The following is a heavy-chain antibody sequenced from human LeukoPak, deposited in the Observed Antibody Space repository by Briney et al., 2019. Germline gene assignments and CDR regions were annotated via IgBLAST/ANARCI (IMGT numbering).Heavy chain of an antibody. Sequence: ASVTVSCKASRYTFTNYAMNWVRQAPGQGLEWMGWINTNTGNPTYAQGFTGRFVFSLDTSVSTAYLQISSLKAEDTAVYYCARDVTTATFDIWGQGTMVTVSS. V-gene: IGHV7-4-1*02. CDR1: RYTFTNYA. CDR2: INTNTGNP. CDR3: ARDVTTATFDI. D-gene: IGHD4-11*01. J-gene: IGHJ3*02.